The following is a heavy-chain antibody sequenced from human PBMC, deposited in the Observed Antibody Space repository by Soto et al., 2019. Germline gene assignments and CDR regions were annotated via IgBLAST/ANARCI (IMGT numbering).Heavy chain of an antibody. CDR3: ARQTGSGRQSDY. J-gene: IGHJ4*02. Sequence: EVQLVESGGGLIQPGGSLRLSCEASGFTVSSNYMSWVRQAPGKGLEWVSVIYAGGTTYYADSVKGRFTISRDNSRNTLYLQMNSLRAEDTAVYYCARQTGSGRQSDYWGQGTLVTVSS. CDR1: GFTVSSNY. CDR2: IYAGGTT. V-gene: IGHV3-53*01. D-gene: IGHD3-10*01.